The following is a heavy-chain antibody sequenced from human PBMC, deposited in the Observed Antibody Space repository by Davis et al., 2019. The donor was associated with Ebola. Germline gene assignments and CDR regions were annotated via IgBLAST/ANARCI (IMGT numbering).Heavy chain of an antibody. V-gene: IGHV1-24*01. J-gene: IGHJ3*02. CDR1: GYTLTELS. CDR3: ATSSSDYGGNESFGDFDI. Sequence: ASVKVSCKVSGYTLTELSMHWVRQAPGKGLEWMGGFDPEDGETIYAQKFQGRVTMTEDTSTDTAYMELSSLRSEDTAVYYCATSSSDYGGNESFGDFDIWGQGTMVTVSS. CDR2: FDPEDGET. D-gene: IGHD4-23*01.